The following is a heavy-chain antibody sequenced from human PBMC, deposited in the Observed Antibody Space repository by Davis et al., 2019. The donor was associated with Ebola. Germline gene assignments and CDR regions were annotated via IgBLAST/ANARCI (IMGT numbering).Heavy chain of an antibody. CDR3: ASHMGWLEPNDAFDI. Sequence: PGGSLRLSCTVSGGSISSSSYYWGWIRQPPGKGLEWIGSIYYSGSTYYNPSLKSRVTISVDTSKNQFSLKLSSVTAADTAVYYCASHMGWLEPNDAFDIWGQGKMVTVSS. J-gene: IGHJ3*02. D-gene: IGHD1-1*01. CDR2: IYYSGST. V-gene: IGHV4-39*01. CDR1: GGSISSSSYY.